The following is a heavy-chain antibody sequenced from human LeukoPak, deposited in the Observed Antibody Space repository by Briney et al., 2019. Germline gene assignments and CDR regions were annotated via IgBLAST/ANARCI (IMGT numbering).Heavy chain of an antibody. CDR2: IYYSGST. D-gene: IGHD6-19*01. CDR3: ARMSRIRLGSGWYFAPSDFDY. CDR1: GGSISSSSYS. V-gene: IGHV4-39*07. J-gene: IGHJ4*02. Sequence: PSETLSLTCSVSGGSISSSSYSWGWIRQPPGKELEWIGTIYYSGSTYYNPSLKSRVTISVDTSKNQFSLKLSSVTAADTAVYYCARMSRIRLGSGWYFAPSDFDYWGQGTLVTVSS.